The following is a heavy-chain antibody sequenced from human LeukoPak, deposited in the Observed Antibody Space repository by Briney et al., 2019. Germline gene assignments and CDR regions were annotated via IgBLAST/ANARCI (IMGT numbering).Heavy chain of an antibody. Sequence: GGSLKLSCAASGFTFSGSAMHWVRQASGKGLEWVGRIRSKANSYATAYAASVKGRFTISRDDSKNTAYLQMNSLKTEDTAVYYCTRKIGYDLWSGYSVESYYFDYWGQGTLVTVSS. CDR2: IRSKANSYAT. D-gene: IGHD3-3*01. CDR3: TRKIGYDLWSGYSVESYYFDY. V-gene: IGHV3-73*01. J-gene: IGHJ4*02. CDR1: GFTFSGSA.